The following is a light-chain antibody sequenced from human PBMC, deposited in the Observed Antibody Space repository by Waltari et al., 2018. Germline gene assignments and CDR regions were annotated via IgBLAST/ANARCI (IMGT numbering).Light chain of an antibody. CDR1: QSIGRY. J-gene: IGKJ1*01. Sequence: EIVLTQSPGTLSLSPGERATLSCRASQSIGRYLAWYQQKPDQAPRLLIYGASSRATGIPGRFRGSGSGTDFSLTISRLEPEDFAVYYCQNHERLPATFGQGTKVEIK. V-gene: IGKV3-20*01. CDR2: GAS. CDR3: QNHERLPAT.